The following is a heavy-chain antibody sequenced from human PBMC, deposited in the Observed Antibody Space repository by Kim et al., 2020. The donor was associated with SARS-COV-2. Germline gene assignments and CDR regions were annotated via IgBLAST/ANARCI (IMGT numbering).Heavy chain of an antibody. Sequence: ASVKVSCKASGYTFTSYYMHWVRQAPGQGLEWMGIINPSGGSTSYAQKFQGRVTMTRDTSTSTVYMELSSLRSEDTAVYYCATLGYCSSTSCYKRYYFDYWGQGTLVTVSS. CDR2: INPSGGST. CDR1: GYTFTSYY. J-gene: IGHJ4*02. V-gene: IGHV1-46*01. CDR3: ATLGYCSSTSCYKRYYFDY. D-gene: IGHD2-2*01.